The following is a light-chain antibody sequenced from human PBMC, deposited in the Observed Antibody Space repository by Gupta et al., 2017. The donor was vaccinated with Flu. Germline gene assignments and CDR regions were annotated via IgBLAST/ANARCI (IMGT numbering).Light chain of an antibody. CDR2: DAS. CDR3: QQCSNCPVT. V-gene: IGKV3-11*01. Sequence: PATVSWARGERGTLSGWASQSVGNALAWYQQNPGQAPRLLIYDASNRATGIPARFSGSGSGTEFTLTSSGVEPEDFAVYYWQQCSNCPVTFGQGTKLEIK. J-gene: IGKJ2*01. CDR1: QSVGNA.